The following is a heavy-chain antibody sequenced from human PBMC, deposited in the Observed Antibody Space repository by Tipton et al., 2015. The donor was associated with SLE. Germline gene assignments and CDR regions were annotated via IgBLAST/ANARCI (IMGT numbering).Heavy chain of an antibody. CDR2: IYHSGST. CDR3: VRDKWGEYYPSTGYFWSFDP. D-gene: IGHD3-9*01. CDR1: GDSITSHF. Sequence: TLSLTCNVSGDSITSHFWNWIRQPPGKGLEWIGYIYHSGSTNYNPSLKSRVTMSVDTSKNQFSLNLSSLTAADTAVYYCVRDKWGEYYPSTGYFWSFDPWGQGILVTVSS. J-gene: IGHJ5*02. V-gene: IGHV4-59*11.